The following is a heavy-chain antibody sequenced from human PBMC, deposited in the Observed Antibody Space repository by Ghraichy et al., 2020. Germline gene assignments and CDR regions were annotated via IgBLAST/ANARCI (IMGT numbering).Heavy chain of an antibody. CDR1: GFTFSSDW. J-gene: IGHJ4*02. CDR2: INSDGSDT. V-gene: IGHV3-74*01. D-gene: IGHD7-27*01. CDR3: ARDLGYY. Sequence: GGSLRLSCAASGFTFSSDWMHWVRQAPDKGLMWVSRINSDGSDTTYADSVKGRFTVSRDNAKNTLYLQMNSLRAEDTAVYYCARDLGYYWGQGTLATVSS.